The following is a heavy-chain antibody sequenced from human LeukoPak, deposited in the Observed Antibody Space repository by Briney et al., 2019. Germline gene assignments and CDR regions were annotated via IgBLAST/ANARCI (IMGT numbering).Heavy chain of an antibody. CDR2: IIPILGIA. CDR3: ARTERDYYDSSGYFDY. CDR1: GGTFSSYA. V-gene: IGHV1-69*04. D-gene: IGHD3-22*01. J-gene: IGHJ4*02. Sequence: GSSVKVSCKASGGTFSSYAISWVRQAPGQGLEWMGRIIPILGIANYAQKFQGRVTITADKSTSTAYMELSSLRSEDTAVYYCARTERDYYDSSGYFDYWGQGTLVTVSS.